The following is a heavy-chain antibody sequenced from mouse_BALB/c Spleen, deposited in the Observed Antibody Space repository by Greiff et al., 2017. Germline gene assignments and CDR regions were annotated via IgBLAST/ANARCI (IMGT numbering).Heavy chain of an antibody. D-gene: IGHD1-2*01. V-gene: IGHV5-6*01. CDR3: ARQALLRLPWYCDV. J-gene: IGHJ1*01. Sequence: EVNVVESGGDLVKPGGSLKLSCAASGFTFSSYGMSWVRQPPDKRLEWVATISSGGSYTYYPDSVKGRFTISRDNAKNPLYLQMSSLKSEDTAMYYCARQALLRLPWYCDVWGAGTTVTVSS. CDR2: ISSGGSYT. CDR1: GFTFSSYG.